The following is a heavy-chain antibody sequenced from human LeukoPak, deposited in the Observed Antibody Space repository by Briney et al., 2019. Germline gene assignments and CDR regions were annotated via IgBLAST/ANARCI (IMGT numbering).Heavy chain of an antibody. CDR1: GFTFSGYG. CDR3: AKLDSELIDY. V-gene: IGHV3-30*02. J-gene: IGHJ4*02. CDR2: IRYDGSNK. D-gene: IGHD2-15*01. Sequence: PGGSLRLSCAASGFTFSGYGMHWVRQAPGKGLEWVAFIRYDGSNKYYADSVKGRFTISRDNSKNTLYLQMNSLRAEDTAGYYCAKLDSELIDYWGQGTLVTVSS.